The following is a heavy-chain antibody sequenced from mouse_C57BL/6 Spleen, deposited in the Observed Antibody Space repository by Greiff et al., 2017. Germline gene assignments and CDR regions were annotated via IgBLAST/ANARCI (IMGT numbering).Heavy chain of an antibody. CDR2: IYWDDDK. Sequence: ESGPGILQSSQTLSLTCSFSGFSLSTSGMGVSWIRQPSGKGLEWRAHIYWDDDKRYNPSLKSRLTISTDTSRNQVFLKITSVDTADTTTYYCARSPFSEAMDYWGQGTSVTVSS. CDR3: ARSPFSEAMDY. CDR1: GFSLSTSGMG. D-gene: IGHD3-1*01. V-gene: IGHV8-12*01. J-gene: IGHJ4*01.